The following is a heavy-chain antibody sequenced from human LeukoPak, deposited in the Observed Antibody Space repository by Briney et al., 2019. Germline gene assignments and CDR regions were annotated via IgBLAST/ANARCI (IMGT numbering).Heavy chain of an antibody. CDR2: VYSGGNT. J-gene: IGHJ4*02. CDR1: GFTVSSDY. Sequence: SGGSLRLSCTASGFTVSSDYMSWVRQAPGEGLEWVSVVYSGGNTYYADSVKGRFTISRDNSKNTLYLQMNSLRAEDTAVYYCAREPPGGGFDYWGQGTLVTVSS. CDR3: AREPPGGGFDY. D-gene: IGHD3-16*01. V-gene: IGHV3-66*01.